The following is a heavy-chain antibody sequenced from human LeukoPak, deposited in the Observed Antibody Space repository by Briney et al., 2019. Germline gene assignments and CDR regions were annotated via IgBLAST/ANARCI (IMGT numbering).Heavy chain of an antibody. CDR1: GGTFSSYA. CDR2: IIPIFGTA. J-gene: IGHJ1*01. D-gene: IGHD2-2*01. Sequence: SVNVSCKASGGTFSSYAISWVRQAPGQGLEWMGGIIPIFGTANYAQKFQGRVTITADKSTSTAYMELSSLRSEDTAVYYCARAPGYCSSTSCYAWSYFQHWGQGTLVTVSS. CDR3: ARAPGYCSSTSCYAWSYFQH. V-gene: IGHV1-69*06.